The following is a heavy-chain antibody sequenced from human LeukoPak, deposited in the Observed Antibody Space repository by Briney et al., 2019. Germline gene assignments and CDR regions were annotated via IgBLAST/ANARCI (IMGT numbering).Heavy chain of an antibody. CDR1: GFSFTNYW. V-gene: IGHV3-7*01. Sequence: GGSLRLSCAASGFSFTNYWMSWVRQAPGKGLEWVANVNLDGSEKYYVDSVKGRFTMSRDNAKNSLYLQMNSLRAEDTAVYYCAQAPIVVVTANLQSHFDYWGQGTLVTVSS. J-gene: IGHJ4*02. CDR2: VNLDGSEK. CDR3: AQAPIVVVTANLQSHFDY. D-gene: IGHD2-21*02.